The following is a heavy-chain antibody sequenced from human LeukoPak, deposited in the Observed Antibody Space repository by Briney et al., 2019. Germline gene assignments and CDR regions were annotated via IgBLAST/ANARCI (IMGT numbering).Heavy chain of an antibody. CDR1: GVSISPYF. D-gene: IGHD3-10*01. Sequence: PSETLFLTCTVSGVSISPYFWSWIRQPPGKGLEWIGYISYTGNTNYNPSLKSRVTISVDTSKNQFSLQLTSVTAADTAVYYCARADYRGVTNFDPWGQGTLVTVSS. CDR3: ARADYRGVTNFDP. V-gene: IGHV4-59*01. CDR2: ISYTGNT. J-gene: IGHJ5*02.